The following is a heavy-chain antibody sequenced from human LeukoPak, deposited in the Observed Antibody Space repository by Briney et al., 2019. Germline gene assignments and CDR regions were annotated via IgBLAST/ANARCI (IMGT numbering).Heavy chain of an antibody. J-gene: IGHJ4*02. CDR1: GFTFSSYG. Sequence: PGGSLRLSCAASGFTFSSYGMHWVRQAPGKGLEWVAVISYDGSNKYYADSVKGRFTISRDNSKNTLYLQMNSLRAEDTAVYYCASPIVGATGYWGQGTLVTVSS. CDR3: ASPIVGATGY. V-gene: IGHV3-30*03. D-gene: IGHD1-26*01. CDR2: ISYDGSNK.